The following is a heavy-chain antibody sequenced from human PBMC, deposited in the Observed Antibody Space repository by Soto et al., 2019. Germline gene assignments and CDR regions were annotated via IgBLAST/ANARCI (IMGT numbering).Heavy chain of an antibody. Sequence: PGGSLRLSCAGSGFTFASYVMTWVRQVPGKGLEWVSYISSSGSTIYYADSVKGRFTISRDNAKNSLYLQMNSLRAEDTAVYYCARARCITMVRGVCLYYYGMDVWGQGTTVTVSS. CDR2: ISSSGSTI. CDR3: ARARCITMVRGVCLYYYGMDV. V-gene: IGHV3-48*03. D-gene: IGHD3-10*01. CDR1: GFTFASYV. J-gene: IGHJ6*02.